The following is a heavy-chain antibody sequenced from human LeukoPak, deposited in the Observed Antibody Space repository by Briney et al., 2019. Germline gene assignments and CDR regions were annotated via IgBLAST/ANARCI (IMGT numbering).Heavy chain of an antibody. CDR1: GFTFSSYA. V-gene: IGHV3-23*01. Sequence: GGSLRLSCAASGFTFSSYAMSWVRQAPGKGLEWVSAISGNGGSTYYADSVKGRFTISRDNSKNTLYLQMNSLRAEDTAVYYCAKVPRGWVYYFDYWGQGTLVTVSS. D-gene: IGHD2-2*01. J-gene: IGHJ4*02. CDR3: AKVPRGWVYYFDY. CDR2: ISGNGGST.